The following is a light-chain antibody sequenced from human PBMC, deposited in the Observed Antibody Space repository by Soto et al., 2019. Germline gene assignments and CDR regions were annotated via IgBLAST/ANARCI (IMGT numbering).Light chain of an antibody. J-gene: IGLJ2*01. Sequence: QSVLTQPPSTSGSPGQSVTISCTGTSSDVGGYNYVSWYQQHPGKAPRLIIHEVSERPSGVPDRFSGSKSGNTASLTVSGLQAEDEADYYCSSYAGSNNLIFGGGTKVTVL. V-gene: IGLV2-8*01. CDR2: EVS. CDR3: SSYAGSNNLI. CDR1: SSDVGGYNY.